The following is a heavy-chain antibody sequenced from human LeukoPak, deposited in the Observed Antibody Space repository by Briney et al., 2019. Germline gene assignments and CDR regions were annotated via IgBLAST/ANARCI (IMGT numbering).Heavy chain of an antibody. D-gene: IGHD5-18*01. CDR3: ARASDFSANYFDY. V-gene: IGHV3-53*04. CDR1: GFTVSSNY. Sequence: GGSLRLSCAASGFTVSSNYMSWVRQAPGKGLEWVSVIYSGGSTYYADSVKGRFTISRHNSENTLYLQMNSLRAEDTAVYYCARASDFSANYFDYWGQGTLVTVSS. J-gene: IGHJ4*02. CDR2: IYSGGST.